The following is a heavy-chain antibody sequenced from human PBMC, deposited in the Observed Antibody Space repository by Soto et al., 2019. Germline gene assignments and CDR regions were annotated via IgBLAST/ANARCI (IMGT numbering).Heavy chain of an antibody. J-gene: IGHJ4*02. V-gene: IGHV3-23*05. CDR1: GFTFTNYL. CDR2: IDKSGGDI. D-gene: IGHD2-2*01. CDR3: AKDTYSRSWYF. Sequence: EVQLLESGGDLVQPGGSLRLSCAASGFTFTNYLMTWVRQAPGKGLEWVSSIDKSGGDIYYADSVKGRFTISRDNSKNTLYLQMNGLRAEDTALYYCAKDTYSRSWYFWGQGTLVTVSS.